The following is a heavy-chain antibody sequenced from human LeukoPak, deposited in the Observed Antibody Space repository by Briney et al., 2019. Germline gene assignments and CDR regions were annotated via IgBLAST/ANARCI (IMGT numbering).Heavy chain of an antibody. Sequence: GGSLRLSCAASGFTFSSYAMHWVRQAPGKGLEWVAVISYDGSNKYYADSVKGRFTISRDNSKNTLYLQMNSLRAEDTAVYYCARDAYYYGSGSYPAFYYYYYMDVWGKGTTVTVSS. CDR2: ISYDGSNK. V-gene: IGHV3-30*04. J-gene: IGHJ6*03. CDR1: GFTFSSYA. D-gene: IGHD3-10*01. CDR3: ARDAYYYGSGSYPAFYYYYYMDV.